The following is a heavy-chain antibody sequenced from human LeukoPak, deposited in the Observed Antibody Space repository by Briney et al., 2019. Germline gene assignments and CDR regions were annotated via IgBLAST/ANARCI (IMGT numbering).Heavy chain of an antibody. CDR1: GGSISSYY. CDR2: IYYSGST. J-gene: IGHJ6*02. Sequence: SETLSLTCTVSGGSISSYYWSWIRQPPGKGLEWIGYIYYSGSTNYNPSLKSRVTISVDTSKNQFSLKLSSVTAADTAVYYCARADCSSTSCYDYYYGMDVWGQGTTVTVSS. CDR3: ARADCSSTSCYDYYYGMDV. D-gene: IGHD2-2*01. V-gene: IGHV4-59*08.